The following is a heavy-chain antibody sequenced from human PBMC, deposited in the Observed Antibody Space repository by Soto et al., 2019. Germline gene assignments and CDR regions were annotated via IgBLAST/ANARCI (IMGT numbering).Heavy chain of an antibody. CDR2: INVGNGNT. CDR3: ARDRRQVPVLGLYYYDY. J-gene: IGHJ4*02. Sequence: ASVKVSCKASGYTFTRYAMHWLRQAPGQRLEWMGWINVGNGNTKYSQKFQGRVTITRDTSASTAYVEVSSLTSEDTAVYYCARDRRQVPVLGLYYYDYWGQGTLVTVSS. V-gene: IGHV1-3*01. CDR1: GYTFTRYA. D-gene: IGHD3-16*01.